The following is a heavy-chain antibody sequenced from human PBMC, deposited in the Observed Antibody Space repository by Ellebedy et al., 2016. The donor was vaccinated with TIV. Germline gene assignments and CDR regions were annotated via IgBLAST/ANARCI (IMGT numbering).Heavy chain of an antibody. CDR1: GFSVSANY. CDR3: SRVDLGLAFHS. J-gene: IGHJ4*02. V-gene: IGHV3-53*01. D-gene: IGHD3/OR15-3a*01. Sequence: GESLKISCAVSGFSVSANYMSWVRQPPGKGLEWVSIIYSSGITYYPDSVKGRFTISRDTSKNTGSLQINSLRAEDTAVYSCSRVDLGLAFHSWGRGTLVTVSS. CDR2: IYSSGIT.